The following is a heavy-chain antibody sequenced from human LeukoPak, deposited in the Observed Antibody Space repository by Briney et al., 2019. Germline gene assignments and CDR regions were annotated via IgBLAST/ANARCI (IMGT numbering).Heavy chain of an antibody. CDR1: GFTFDDYG. Sequence: GGSLRLSCAASGFTFDDYGMSWVRQAPGKGLEWVSGINWNGGSTGYADSVKGRFTISRDNSKNTLYLQMNSLRAEDTAVYYCAKASTRGGNSGLGAFDIWGQGTMVTVSS. J-gene: IGHJ3*02. CDR3: AKASTRGGNSGLGAFDI. CDR2: INWNGGST. V-gene: IGHV3-20*04. D-gene: IGHD4-23*01.